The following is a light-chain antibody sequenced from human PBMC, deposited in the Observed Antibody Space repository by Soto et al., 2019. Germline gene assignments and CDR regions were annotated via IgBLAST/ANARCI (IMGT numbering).Light chain of an antibody. CDR2: EDT. CDR1: GSDVGLYKL. Sequence: QSALTQPASVSGSPGQSITIFCTGTGSDVGLYKLVSWYQQLPDRAPKLIIYEDTQRPSGVSNRFSGSKSGSTASLTISGLQTEDEADYYCCSHAGHSILIFGGGTKLTVL. J-gene: IGLJ2*01. V-gene: IGLV2-23*01. CDR3: CSHAGHSILI.